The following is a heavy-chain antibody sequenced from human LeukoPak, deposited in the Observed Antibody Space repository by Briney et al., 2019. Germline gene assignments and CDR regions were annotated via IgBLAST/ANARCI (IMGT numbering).Heavy chain of an antibody. CDR2: INPSGGST. CDR3: ARETLRSRTFDY. D-gene: IGHD1-26*01. Sequence: ASVKVSCKASGYTFTSNYMHWVRQAPGQGLEWMGIINPSGGSTSNAQKFQGRVTMTRDTSTSTVYMELSSLRSEDTAVYYCARETLRSRTFDYWGQGTLGTVSS. J-gene: IGHJ4*02. CDR1: GYTFTSNY. V-gene: IGHV1-46*01.